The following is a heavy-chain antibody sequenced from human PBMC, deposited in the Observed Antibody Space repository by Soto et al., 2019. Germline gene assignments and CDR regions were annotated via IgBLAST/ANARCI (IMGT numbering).Heavy chain of an antibody. Sequence: EFGPTLVNPTQTLTLTCTFSGFSLSTSGMRVSWIRQPPGKALEWLARIDWDDDKLYSTSLKTRLTISKDTSKNQVVLTMTNMDPVDTATYYCARSIVAAGNRWFDPWGQGTLVTVSS. CDR2: IDWDDDK. D-gene: IGHD6-13*01. J-gene: IGHJ5*02. V-gene: IGHV2-70*04. CDR3: ARSIVAAGNRWFDP. CDR1: GFSLSTSGMR.